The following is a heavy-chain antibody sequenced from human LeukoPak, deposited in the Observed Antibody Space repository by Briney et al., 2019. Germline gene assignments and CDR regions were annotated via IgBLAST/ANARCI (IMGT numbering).Heavy chain of an antibody. V-gene: IGHV6-1*01. CDR1: GDTFSSNTAA. J-gene: IGHJ6*02. CDR3: SRQRSTSTYYFGLDV. D-gene: IGHD6-6*01. Sequence: SQTLSLTCAISGDTFSSNTAAWNWIRQSPSRGLEWLGRTYYRSKWNTDYAASVQNRITINPGTSTNQFSLQLKSATPEDTAVYYCSRQRSTSTYYFGLDVWGQGTTVTVSS. CDR2: TYYRSKWNT.